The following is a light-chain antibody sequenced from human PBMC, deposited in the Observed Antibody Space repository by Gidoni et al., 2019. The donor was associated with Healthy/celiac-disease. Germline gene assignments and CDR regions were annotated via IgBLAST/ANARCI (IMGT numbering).Light chain of an antibody. CDR3: QAWDSSTFYV. J-gene: IGLJ1*01. CDR1: KLGDKY. V-gene: IGLV3-1*01. CDR2: QDS. Sequence: SYELTHPPSVSVSPGQTASITCSGEKLGDKYACWYQQKPGQSPVLVIYQDSKRPSGIPERFSGSNSGNTATLTISGTQAMDEADYYCQAWDSSTFYVFGTGTKVTVL.